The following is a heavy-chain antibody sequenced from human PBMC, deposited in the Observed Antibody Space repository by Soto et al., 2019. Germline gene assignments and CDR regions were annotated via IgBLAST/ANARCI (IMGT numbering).Heavy chain of an antibody. CDR2: INHSGST. Sequence: PSETLSLTCAVYGGSFSGYYWSWIRQPPGKGLEWIGEINHSGSTNYNPSLKSRVTISVDTSKNQFSLKLSSVTAADTAVYYCARAYNRRRPNDFWSGYPFDYWGQGTLVTVSS. CDR1: GGSFSGYY. J-gene: IGHJ4*02. V-gene: IGHV4-34*01. D-gene: IGHD3-3*01. CDR3: ARAYNRRRPNDFWSGYPFDY.